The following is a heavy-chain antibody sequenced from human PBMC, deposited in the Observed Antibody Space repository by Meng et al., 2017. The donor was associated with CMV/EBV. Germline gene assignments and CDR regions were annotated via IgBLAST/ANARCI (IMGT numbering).Heavy chain of an antibody. V-gene: IGHV3-30*04. J-gene: IGHJ6*02. CDR3: ARDLGRFLEWSGALGGMDV. Sequence: GGSLRLSCAASGFTFSSYAMHWVRQAPGKGLEWVAVISYDGSNKYYADSAKGRFTISRDNSKNTLYLQMNSLRAEDTAVYYCARDLGRFLEWSGALGGMDVWGQGTTVTVSS. CDR1: GFTFSSYA. CDR2: ISYDGSNK. D-gene: IGHD3-3*01.